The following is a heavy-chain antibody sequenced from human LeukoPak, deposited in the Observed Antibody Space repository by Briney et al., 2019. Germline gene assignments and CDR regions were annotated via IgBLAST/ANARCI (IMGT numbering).Heavy chain of an antibody. CDR3: ARDQAEKYDFWSGYDLDY. CDR1: GYTFTSYG. D-gene: IGHD3-3*01. V-gene: IGHV1-18*01. Sequence: GASVKVSCKASGYTFTSYGISWVRQAPGQGLEWMGWISAYNGNTNYAQKLQGRVTMTTDTSTSTAYMELRSLRSDDTAVYYCARDQAEKYDFWSGYDLDYWGQGTLVTVSS. J-gene: IGHJ4*02. CDR2: ISAYNGNT.